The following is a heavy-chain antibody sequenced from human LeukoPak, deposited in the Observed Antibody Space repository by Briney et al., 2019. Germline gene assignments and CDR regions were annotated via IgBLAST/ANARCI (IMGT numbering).Heavy chain of an antibody. CDR3: AKDRQWELKLRGDVFDY. D-gene: IGHD1-26*01. J-gene: IGHJ4*02. V-gene: IGHV3-23*01. CDR1: GFTFSSYA. Sequence: GGSLRLSCAASGFTFSSYAMSWVRQAPGKGLEWVSAISGSGGSTYYADSVKGRFTISRDNSKNTLYLQMNSLRAEDTAVYYCAKDRQWELKLRGDVFDYWGQGTLVTVSS. CDR2: ISGSGGST.